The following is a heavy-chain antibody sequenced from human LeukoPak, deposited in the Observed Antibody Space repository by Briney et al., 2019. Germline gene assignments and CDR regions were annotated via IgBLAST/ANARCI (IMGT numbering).Heavy chain of an antibody. V-gene: IGHV4-59*01. D-gene: IGHD5-18*01. J-gene: IGHJ4*02. CDR3: ARTVDTAMGYFDY. CDR1: GGSISSYY. CDR2: IYYSGST. Sequence: PSETLSLTCTVSGGSISSYYWSWIRQPPGKGLEWFGYIYYSGSTNYNPSLKSRVTISVDTSKNQFSLKLSSVTAADTAVYYCARTVDTAMGYFDYWGQGTLVTVSS.